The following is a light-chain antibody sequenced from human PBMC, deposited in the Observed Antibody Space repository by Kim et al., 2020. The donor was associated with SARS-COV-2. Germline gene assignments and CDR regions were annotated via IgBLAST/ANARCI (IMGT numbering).Light chain of an antibody. CDR3: QHLGT. V-gene: IGKV1-5*01. CDR1: QSISGW. J-gene: IGKJ3*01. Sequence: STLAASAGARVTITCRASQSISGWLAWYQQKPGKAPKLLIYHASSLESGVPSRFSGSGSGTEFTLTINSLQPDDFATYYCQHLGTFGLGTKVDIK. CDR2: HAS.